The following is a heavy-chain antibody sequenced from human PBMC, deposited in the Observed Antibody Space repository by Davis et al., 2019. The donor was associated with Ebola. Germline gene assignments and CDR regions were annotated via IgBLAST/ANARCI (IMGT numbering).Heavy chain of an antibody. J-gene: IGHJ6*04. CDR2: IWYDGGTK. CDR1: GFTFSSYG. V-gene: IGHV3-33*01. Sequence: GESLKISCAASGFTFSSYGMHWVRQAPGKGLEWVAVIWYDGGTKYYADSVKGRFIISRDNSKNMLYLQMNSLRAEDTAVYYCARDQDSFWGVWGKGTTVTVSS. CDR3: ARDQDSFWGV. D-gene: IGHD3-16*01.